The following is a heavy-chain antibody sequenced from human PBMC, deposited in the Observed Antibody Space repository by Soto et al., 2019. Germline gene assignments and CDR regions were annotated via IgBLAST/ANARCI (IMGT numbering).Heavy chain of an antibody. CDR1: GFTFSSYG. V-gene: IGHV3-30*18. CDR2: ISYDGSNK. Sequence: PGGSLRLSCAASGFTFSSYGMHWVRQAPGKGLEWVAVISYDGSNKYYADSVKGRFTISRDNSKNTLYLQMNSLRAEDTAVYYCAKAYSSGWYGPYYYGMDVWGQGTTVTVSS. D-gene: IGHD6-19*01. CDR3: AKAYSSGWYGPYYYGMDV. J-gene: IGHJ6*02.